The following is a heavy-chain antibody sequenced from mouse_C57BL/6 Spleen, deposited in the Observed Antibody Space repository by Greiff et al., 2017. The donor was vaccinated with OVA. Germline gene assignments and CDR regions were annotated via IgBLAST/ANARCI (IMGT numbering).Heavy chain of an antibody. CDR2: SRNKANDYTT. CDR1: GFTFSDFY. J-gene: IGHJ4*01. V-gene: IGHV7-1*01. Sequence: EVNVVESGGGLVQSGRSLTLSCATSGFTFSDFYMEWVRQAPGKGLEWIAASRNKANDYTTEYSASVKGRFIVSRDTSQSILYLQMNALRAEDTAIYYCAREGNFWAMDYWGQGTSVTVSS. CDR3: AREGNFWAMDY.